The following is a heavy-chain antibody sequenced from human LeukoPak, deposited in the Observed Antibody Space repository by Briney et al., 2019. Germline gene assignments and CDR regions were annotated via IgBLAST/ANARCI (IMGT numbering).Heavy chain of an antibody. Sequence: GGSLRLSCAASGFTFSSYAMSWVRQAPGNGLEWVSSISGSGGSTYYADSVKGRFTISRDNSKNTLYLQMNSLRAEDTAVYYCAKVPHESSGGYVLFDYWGQGTLVTVSS. J-gene: IGHJ4*02. D-gene: IGHD6-19*01. CDR3: AKVPHESSGGYVLFDY. CDR2: ISGSGGST. V-gene: IGHV3-23*01. CDR1: GFTFSSYA.